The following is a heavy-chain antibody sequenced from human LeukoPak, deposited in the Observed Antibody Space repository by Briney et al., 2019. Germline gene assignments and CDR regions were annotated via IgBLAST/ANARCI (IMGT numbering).Heavy chain of an antibody. Sequence: GGSLRLSCAASGFTLSSYAMHWVRQAPGKGLEWVAVISYDGSNKYYADSVKGRFTISRDNSKNTLYLQMNSLRAEDTAVYYCARSWVTDYSYVDYWGQGTLVTVSS. CDR3: ARSWVTDYSYVDY. V-gene: IGHV3-30-3*01. CDR1: GFTLSSYA. J-gene: IGHJ4*02. CDR2: ISYDGSNK. D-gene: IGHD2-21*02.